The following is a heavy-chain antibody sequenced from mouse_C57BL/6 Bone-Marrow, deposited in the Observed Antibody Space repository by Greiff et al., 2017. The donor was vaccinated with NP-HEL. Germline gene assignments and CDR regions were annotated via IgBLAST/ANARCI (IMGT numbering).Heavy chain of an antibody. V-gene: IGHV10-1*01. CDR2: IRSKSNNYAT. CDR1: GFSFNTYA. Sequence: EVQLVESGGGLVQPKGSLKLSCAASGFSFNTYAMNWVRQAPGKGMEWVARIRSKSNNYATYHAVSVKDRFTISRDYSESMLYLQMNNLKTEDTAMYYCVRDSYYYGGQYFDVWGTGTTVTVSS. D-gene: IGHD1-1*02. J-gene: IGHJ1*03. CDR3: VRDSYYYGGQYFDV.